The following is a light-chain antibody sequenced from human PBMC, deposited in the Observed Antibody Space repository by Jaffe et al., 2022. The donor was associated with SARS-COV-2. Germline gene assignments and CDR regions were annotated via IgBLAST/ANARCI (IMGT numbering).Light chain of an antibody. V-gene: IGLV5-45*02. CDR3: MIWHSSAWV. CDR1: SGINVGAYN. J-gene: IGLJ3*02. CDR2: YKSDSDK. Sequence: QAVLTQPSSLSASPGASASLTCTLRSGINVGAYNIYWYQQKPGSPPQYLLRYKSDSDKQQGSGVPSRFSGSKDASANAGILLISGLQSEDEADYYCMIWHSSAWVFGGGTKLTVL.